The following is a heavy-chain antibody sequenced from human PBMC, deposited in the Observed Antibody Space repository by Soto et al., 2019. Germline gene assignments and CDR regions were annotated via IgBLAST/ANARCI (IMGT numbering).Heavy chain of an antibody. D-gene: IGHD3-10*01. CDR1: GFTVSCNY. CDR2: IYSGGST. J-gene: IGHJ4*02. CDR3: ARVVLRGVEIDY. V-gene: IGHV3-53*02. Sequence: EVQLVETGGGLIQPGGSLRLSCAASGFTVSCNYMSWVRHAPGKGLEWVSVIYSGGSTYYADSVKGRFTISRDNSKNTLYLQMNSLRAEDPAVYYCARVVLRGVEIDYWGQGTLVTVSS.